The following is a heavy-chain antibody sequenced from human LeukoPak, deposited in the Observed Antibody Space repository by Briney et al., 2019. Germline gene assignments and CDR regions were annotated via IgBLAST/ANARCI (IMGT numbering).Heavy chain of an antibody. CDR2: INPSGGST. CDR3: ARGWGSIKVIADY. V-gene: IGHV1-46*01. CDR1: GYTFTSYY. Sequence: ASVKVSCKASGYTFTSYYMHWVQQAPGQGLEWMGIINPSGGSTSYAQKFQGRVTMTTDTSTSTAYMELRSLRSDDTALYFCARGWGSIKVIADYWGQGTLVTVSS. D-gene: IGHD7-27*01. J-gene: IGHJ4*02.